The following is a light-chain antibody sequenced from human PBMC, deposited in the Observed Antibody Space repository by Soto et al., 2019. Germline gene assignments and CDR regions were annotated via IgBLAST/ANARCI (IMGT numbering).Light chain of an antibody. J-gene: IGLJ1*01. CDR1: SSDVGGYNY. Sequence: QSVLTQPASVSGSPGQSITISCTGTSSDVGGYNYVSWYQQHPGKAPKLMIYDVSNRPSGVSNRFSGSKSGNTASLTISGLQAEDEADYYCSSYTSSTLYVFGTVTNVTVL. V-gene: IGLV2-14*01. CDR2: DVS. CDR3: SSYTSSTLYV.